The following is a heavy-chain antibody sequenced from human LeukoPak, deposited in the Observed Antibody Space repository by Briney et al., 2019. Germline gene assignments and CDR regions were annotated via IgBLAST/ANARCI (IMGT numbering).Heavy chain of an antibody. CDR3: ARDSSGYLSFDY. V-gene: IGHV3-53*01. J-gene: IGHJ4*02. CDR2: IYSDGRT. Sequence: GGSLRLACAASGFTFDDYGMSWVRQAPGKGLEWVSVIYSDGRTYYADSVKGRFTISRDKSKNTLFLQMNSLRAEDTAVYYCARDSSGYLSFDYWGQGALVTVSS. D-gene: IGHD2-15*01. CDR1: GFTFDDYG.